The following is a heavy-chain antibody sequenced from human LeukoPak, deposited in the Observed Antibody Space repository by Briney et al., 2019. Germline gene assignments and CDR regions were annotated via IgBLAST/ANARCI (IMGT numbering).Heavy chain of an antibody. Sequence: SETLSLTCTVSGGSISSGSYYWSWIRQPAGKGLEWIGRIYTSGSTNYNPSLKSRVTISVDTSKNQFSLKLGSVTAADTAVCYCARGRGSYYPPRYYYYMDVWGKGTTVTVSS. V-gene: IGHV4-61*02. CDR1: GGSISSGSYY. D-gene: IGHD1-26*01. CDR3: ARGRGSYYPPRYYYYMDV. CDR2: IYTSGST. J-gene: IGHJ6*03.